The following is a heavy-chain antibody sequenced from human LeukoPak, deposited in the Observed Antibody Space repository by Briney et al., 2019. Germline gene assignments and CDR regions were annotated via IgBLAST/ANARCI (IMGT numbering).Heavy chain of an antibody. CDR2: IYYGGSA. D-gene: IGHD3-22*01. J-gene: IGHJ4*02. CDR1: GGSISSTTYY. V-gene: IGHV4-39*01. Sequence: SETLSLTCTVSGGSISSTTYYWVWIRQPPGKGLEWIGSIYYGGSAYYNPSLRSRVTISVDTSKNQFSLNLTSVTAADTAVFYCARFNYYDNDGYFDYWGQGTLVTVSS. CDR3: ARFNYYDNDGYFDY.